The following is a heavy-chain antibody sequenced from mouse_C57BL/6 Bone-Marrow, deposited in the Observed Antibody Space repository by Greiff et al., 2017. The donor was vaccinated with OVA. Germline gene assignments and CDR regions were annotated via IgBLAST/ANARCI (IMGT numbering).Heavy chain of an antibody. D-gene: IGHD1-1*01. J-gene: IGHJ2*01. CDR1: GYTFTSYG. Sequence: QVQLQQSGAELARPGASVKLSCKASGYTFTSYGISWVKQRTGQGLEWIGVIYPRSGNTYYNEKFKGKATLTAAKSSSTAYMELRSLTSEDSAGYFCARYGSCFDYWGPGTTLTVSS. CDR2: IYPRSGNT. V-gene: IGHV1-81*01. CDR3: ARYGSCFDY.